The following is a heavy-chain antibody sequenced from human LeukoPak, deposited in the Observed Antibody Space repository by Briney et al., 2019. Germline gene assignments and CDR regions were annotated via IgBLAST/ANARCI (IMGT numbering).Heavy chain of an antibody. J-gene: IGHJ5*02. CDR1: GGSFSGYY. CDR2: INHSGGT. Sequence: SETLSLTCAVYGGSFSGYYWSWIRQPPGKGLEWIGEINHSGGTNYNPSLKSRVTISVDTSKNQFSLKLSSVTAADTAVYYCARGESYDYVWGSYRSWFDPWGQGTLVTVSS. V-gene: IGHV4-34*01. CDR3: ARGESYDYVWGSYRSWFDP. D-gene: IGHD3-16*02.